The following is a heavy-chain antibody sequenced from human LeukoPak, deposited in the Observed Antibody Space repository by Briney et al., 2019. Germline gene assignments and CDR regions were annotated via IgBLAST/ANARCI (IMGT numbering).Heavy chain of an antibody. V-gene: IGHV1-69*10. CDR3: ARALGSGSYSGYDAFDI. CDR1: GGTFSSYA. J-gene: IGHJ3*02. D-gene: IGHD1-26*01. CDR2: IIPIFGIA. Sequence: ASVTVSCKASGGTFSSYAISWVRQAPGQEVEGMGRIIPIFGIANYAQKFQGRVTITAHKSTSTAYMELSSLRSEDTAVYYCARALGSGSYSGYDAFDIWGQGTMVTVSS.